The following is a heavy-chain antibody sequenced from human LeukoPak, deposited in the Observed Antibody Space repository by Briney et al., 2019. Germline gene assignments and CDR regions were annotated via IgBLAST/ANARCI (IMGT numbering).Heavy chain of an antibody. Sequence: PGGSLRLSCEASGFTFSPYAMSWVRQTQGKGLGWVAAISGDNPGTYHASSVRGRFTISRDNSKNTVHLQMNGLRAEDAAIYYCAKASVGHCSDAFCYHFDSWGQGTLVTVSS. J-gene: IGHJ4*02. CDR2: ISGDNPGT. D-gene: IGHD2-15*01. CDR3: AKASVGHCSDAFCYHFDS. V-gene: IGHV3-23*01. CDR1: GFTFSPYA.